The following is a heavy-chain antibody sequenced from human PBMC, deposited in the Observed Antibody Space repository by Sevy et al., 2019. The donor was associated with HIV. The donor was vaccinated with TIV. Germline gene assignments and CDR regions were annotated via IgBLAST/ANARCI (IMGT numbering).Heavy chain of an antibody. CDR3: SREDYYFIMDV. CDR1: GFSFSSYA. CDR2: ISYDGSNK. V-gene: IGHV3-30*04. Sequence: GGSLRLSCAASGFSFSSYAMHWVRQAPGKGLEWVAEISYDGSNKYYADSVKGRFTISRDNSKNTLYLQMNSLRAEDTAAYFCSREDYYFIMDVWGLGTTVTVSS. J-gene: IGHJ6*02.